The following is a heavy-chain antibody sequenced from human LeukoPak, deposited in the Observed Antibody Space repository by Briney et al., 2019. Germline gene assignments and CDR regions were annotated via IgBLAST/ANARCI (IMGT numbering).Heavy chain of an antibody. V-gene: IGHV4-38-2*01. CDR3: ARVKYCSGGSCYDGAWFDP. CDR1: GYSISSGYY. CDR2: IYHGGST. J-gene: IGHJ5*02. D-gene: IGHD2-15*01. Sequence: SETLSLTCGVSGYSISSGYYWGWIRQPPGKGLEWIGSIYHGGSTYYNPSLKSRVTISVDTSKNQFSLKLSSLTAPDTAVYYCARVKYCSGGSCYDGAWFDPWGQGTLVTVSS.